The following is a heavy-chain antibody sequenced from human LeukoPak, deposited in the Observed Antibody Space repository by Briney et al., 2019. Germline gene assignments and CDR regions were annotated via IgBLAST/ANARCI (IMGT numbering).Heavy chain of an antibody. V-gene: IGHV4-4*07. Sequence: SETLSLTCTVSGDSMRNYYWAWIQQSAGKGLEWIGRIYRSGTTNYSPSLHSRVTMSIDTSQNYFSLKLTSVTAADTAVYYCARESTRYGSGNYNWFDRWGQGTLVTVSS. CDR2: IYRSGTT. CDR3: ARESTRYGSGNYNWFDR. CDR1: GDSMRNYY. J-gene: IGHJ5*02. D-gene: IGHD3-10*01.